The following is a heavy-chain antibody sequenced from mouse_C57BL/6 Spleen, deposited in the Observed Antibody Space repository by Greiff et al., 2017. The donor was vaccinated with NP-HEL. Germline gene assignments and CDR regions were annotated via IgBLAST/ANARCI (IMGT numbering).Heavy chain of an antibody. CDR1: GFTFSSYA. V-gene: IGHV5-4*03. CDR3: ASLYYYGSSSYAMDY. CDR2: ISDGGSYT. D-gene: IGHD1-1*01. Sequence: DVMLVESGGGLVKPGGSLKLSCAASGFTFSSYAMSWVRQTPEKRLEWVATISDGGSYTYYPDNVKGRFTISRDNAKNNLYLQMSHLKSEDTAMYYCASLYYYGSSSYAMDYWGQGTSVTVSS. J-gene: IGHJ4*01.